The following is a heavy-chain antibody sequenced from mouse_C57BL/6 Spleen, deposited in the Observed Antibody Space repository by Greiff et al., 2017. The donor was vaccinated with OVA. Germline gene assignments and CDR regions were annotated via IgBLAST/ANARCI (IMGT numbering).Heavy chain of an antibody. V-gene: IGHV1-66*01. J-gene: IGHJ3*01. Sequence: VQLQQSGPELVKPGASVKISCKASGYSFTSYYIHWVKQRPGQGLEWIGWIYPGSGNTKYNEKFKGTATLTADTSSSTAYMQLSSLASEDSAVYYCAGGLGGFDYWGQGTLVTVSA. CDR1: GYSFTSYY. CDR2: IYPGSGNT. CDR3: AGGLGGFDY. D-gene: IGHD2-4*01.